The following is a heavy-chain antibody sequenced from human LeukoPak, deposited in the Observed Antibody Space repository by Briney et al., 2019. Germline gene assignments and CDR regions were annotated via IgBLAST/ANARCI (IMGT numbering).Heavy chain of an antibody. CDR3: ARDAVPAAYAFDI. J-gene: IGHJ3*02. Sequence: ASVKVSCKASGYTFTSYAMNWVRQTPGQGLEWMGWINTNTGNPTYAQGFTGRFVFSLDTSVSTAYLQISGLKAEDTAVYYCARDAVPAAYAFDIWGQGTMVTVSS. CDR1: GYTFTSYA. CDR2: INTNTGNP. V-gene: IGHV7-4-1*02. D-gene: IGHD2-2*01.